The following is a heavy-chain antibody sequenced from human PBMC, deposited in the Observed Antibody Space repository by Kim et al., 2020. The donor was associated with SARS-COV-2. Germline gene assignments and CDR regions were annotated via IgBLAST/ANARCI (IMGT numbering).Heavy chain of an antibody. D-gene: IGHD3-10*01. CDR1: GGSISSYY. CDR3: ARAGDYYGSGSHRGQELRKYYFDY. J-gene: IGHJ4*02. Sequence: SETLSLTCTVSGGSISSYYWSWIRQPPGKGLEWIGYIYYSGSTNYNPSLKSRVTISVDTSKNQFSLKLSSVTAADTAVYYCARAGDYYGSGSHRGQELRKYYFDYWGQGTLVTVSS. CDR2: IYYSGST. V-gene: IGHV4-59*01.